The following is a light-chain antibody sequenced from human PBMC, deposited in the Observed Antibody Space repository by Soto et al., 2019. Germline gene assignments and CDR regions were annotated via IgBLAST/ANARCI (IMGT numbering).Light chain of an antibody. V-gene: IGLV9-49*01. CDR2: VGTGGIVG. CDR1: SGYSSYK. Sequence: QSVLTQPPSASASLGASVTLTCTLSSGYSSYKVDWYQQRPGKGPRFVMRVGTGGIVGSKGDGIPDRFSVLGSGLTRNLTIKNIQDEDESDYHCGADHGSESDFTVVFGGGTKLTVL. J-gene: IGLJ2*01. CDR3: GADHGSESDFTVV.